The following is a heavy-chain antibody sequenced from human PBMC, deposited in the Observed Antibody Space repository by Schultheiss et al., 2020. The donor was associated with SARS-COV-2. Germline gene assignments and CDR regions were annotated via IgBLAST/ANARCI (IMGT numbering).Heavy chain of an antibody. J-gene: IGHJ5*02. D-gene: IGHD2-15*01. CDR1: GGAFSSHA. CDR3: ARAVQPGFGYCSGGSCFGNWFDP. V-gene: IGHV1-2*04. CDR2: INPNSGGT. Sequence: ASVKVSCKASGGAFSSHAIDWMRQAPGQGLEWMGWINPNSGGTNYAQKFQGWVTMTRDTSISTAYMELSRLRSEDTAVYYCARAVQPGFGYCSGGSCFGNWFDPWGQGTLVTVSS.